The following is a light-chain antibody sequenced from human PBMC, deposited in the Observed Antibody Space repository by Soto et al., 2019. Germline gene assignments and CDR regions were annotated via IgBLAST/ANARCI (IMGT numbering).Light chain of an antibody. V-gene: IGKV1-5*03. CDR1: QSISTW. CDR3: QQYNSYSPT. CDR2: KAS. Sequence: DIQMTQSPSTLSASVGDGVTITCRASQSISTWLAWYQQEPGKAPKLLIHKASSLQSGVPSRFSGSGSGTDFTLTISSLHPDDFATYYCQQYNSYSPTFGQGTKVDI. J-gene: IGKJ1*01.